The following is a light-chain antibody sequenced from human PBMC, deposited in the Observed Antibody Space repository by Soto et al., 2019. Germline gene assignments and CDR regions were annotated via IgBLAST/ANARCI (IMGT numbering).Light chain of an antibody. V-gene: IGKV2-30*02. Sequence: DVVMTQSPLSLPVSLGQPASISCRSSQSLVHTDGIAYLNWFHQRPGQSPRRLIYTVSNRDSGVPARFSGSGSGTDFTLKISRVEAEDVGVYYCMQGIHWPITFGQGTRLENK. J-gene: IGKJ5*01. CDR2: TVS. CDR1: QSLVHTDGIAY. CDR3: MQGIHWPIT.